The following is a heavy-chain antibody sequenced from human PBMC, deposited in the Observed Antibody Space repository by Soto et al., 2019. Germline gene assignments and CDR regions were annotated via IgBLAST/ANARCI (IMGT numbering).Heavy chain of an antibody. V-gene: IGHV1-69*13. CDR3: ASGKSYPYSGSYPATRYFDY. J-gene: IGHJ4*02. CDR2: IIPIFGTA. Sequence: RASVKVSCKASGGTFSSYAISWVRQAPGQGLEWMGGIIPIFGTANYAQKFQGRVTITADESTSTAYMELSSLRSEDTAVYYCASGKSYPYSGSYPATRYFDYWGQGTLVTVSS. CDR1: GGTFSSYA. D-gene: IGHD1-26*01.